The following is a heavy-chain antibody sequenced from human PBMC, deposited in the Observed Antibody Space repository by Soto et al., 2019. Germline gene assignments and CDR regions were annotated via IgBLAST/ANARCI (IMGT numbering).Heavy chain of an antibody. CDR2: IYYSGST. J-gene: IGHJ6*02. V-gene: IGHV4-39*01. CDR1: GGSISSSSFY. CDR3: ARHGDYGGNSITNYYYGLDV. Sequence: SETLALTSTVSGGSISSSSFYWGWIRQPPGKGLEWIGSIYYSGSTYYNPSLKSRVSMSVDASKNQFSLRLSSVTAADTAVYYCARHGDYGGNSITNYYYGLDVWGQGTTVTVSS. D-gene: IGHD4-17*01.